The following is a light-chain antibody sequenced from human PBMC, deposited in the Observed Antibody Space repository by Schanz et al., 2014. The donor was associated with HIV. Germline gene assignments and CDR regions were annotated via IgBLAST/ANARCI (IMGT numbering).Light chain of an antibody. CDR2: ESD. J-gene: IGLJ2*01. Sequence: NFMLTQPHSVSESPGKTVAISCTRSSGSIASDFVQWYRHRPGSAPITLIYESDQRHSGVPARFSASIDSSSNSATLSISGLEAEDEADYYCQSYDSTNPGIFGGGTKLTVL. CDR1: SGSIASDF. V-gene: IGLV6-57*04. CDR3: QSYDSTNPGI.